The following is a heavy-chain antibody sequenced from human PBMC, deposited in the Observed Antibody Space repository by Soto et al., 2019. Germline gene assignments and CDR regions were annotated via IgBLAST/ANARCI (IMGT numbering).Heavy chain of an antibody. CDR2: IIPILGVA. D-gene: IGHD3-3*01. V-gene: IGHV1-69*02. CDR3: AAPPFDFWRGSSNEYFDL. Sequence: QVQLVQSGAEVKKPGSSVKVSCKPSGGTFSSFTLNWVRQAPGQGLEWMGRIIPILGVANYAQKYQGRVTTTADKSTSTAYLDLSRLRSEDTAVYDCAAPPFDFWRGSSNEYFDLWGRGTLVTVSS. J-gene: IGHJ2*01. CDR1: GGTFSSFT.